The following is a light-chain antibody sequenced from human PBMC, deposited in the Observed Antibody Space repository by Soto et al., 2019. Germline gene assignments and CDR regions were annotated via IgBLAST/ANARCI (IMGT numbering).Light chain of an antibody. CDR3: QQYNSYPAT. CDR1: QSISSW. CDR2: DAS. Sequence: DIQMPQSPSTLSASVGDRVTITCRASQSISSWLAWYQQKPGKAPKLLIYDASSLESGVTSRFSGSGSGTEFTLTISSLQPDDFATYYGQQYNSYPATFGGGTKVEIK. J-gene: IGKJ4*01. V-gene: IGKV1-5*01.